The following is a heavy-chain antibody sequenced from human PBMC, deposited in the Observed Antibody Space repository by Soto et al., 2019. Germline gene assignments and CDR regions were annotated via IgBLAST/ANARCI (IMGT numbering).Heavy chain of an antibody. D-gene: IGHD2-15*01. Sequence: ASVKVSCKASGGTFSSYTISWVRQAPGQGLEWMGRIIPILGIANYAQKFQGRVTITADKSTSTAYMELSSLRSEDTAVYYCASGGYCSGGSCYSGVFYNWFDPWGQGTLVTVSS. CDR1: GGTFSSYT. CDR2: IIPILGIA. V-gene: IGHV1-69*02. J-gene: IGHJ5*02. CDR3: ASGGYCSGGSCYSGVFYNWFDP.